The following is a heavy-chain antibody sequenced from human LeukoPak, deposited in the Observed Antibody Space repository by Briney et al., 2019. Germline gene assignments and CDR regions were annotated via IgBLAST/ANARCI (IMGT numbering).Heavy chain of an antibody. CDR2: ISTYNGDT. V-gene: IGHV1-18*01. Sequence: ASVKVSCKAFGYMFTDHGIMWVRQAPGQGLEWMGWISTYNGDTTSAQKFQGRLTLTTDKSTSTAYMELRSLTSDDTAVYYCARRRPPASNWFDPWGQGTLVTVSS. J-gene: IGHJ5*02. CDR1: GYMFTDHG. CDR3: ARRRPPASNWFDP.